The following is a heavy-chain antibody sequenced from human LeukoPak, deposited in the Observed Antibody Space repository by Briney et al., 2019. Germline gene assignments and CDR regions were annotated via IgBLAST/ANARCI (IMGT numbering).Heavy chain of an antibody. CDR1: GGSISSYH. CDR2: IYSSGST. CDR3: ARGNSGYDYAFDI. D-gene: IGHD5-12*01. Sequence: TSETLSLTCTVPGGSISSYHWSWIRQPPGKGLQWIGFIYSSGSTNYNPSLKSRVTISLDTSKNQFSLRVSSVTSADTAVYYCARGNSGYDYAFDIWGQGTMATVSS. V-gene: IGHV4-59*01. J-gene: IGHJ3*02.